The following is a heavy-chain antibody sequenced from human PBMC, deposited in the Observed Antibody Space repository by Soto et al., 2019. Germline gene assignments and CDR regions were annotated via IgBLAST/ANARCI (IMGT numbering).Heavy chain of an antibody. D-gene: IGHD3-3*01. CDR2: INAGNGNT. J-gene: IGHJ4*02. CDR1: GYTFTSYA. CDR3: ARKRNYDFWSSYYDY. Sequence: ASVKVSCKASGYTFTSYAMHWVRQAPGQRLEWMGWINAGNGNTKYSQRFQGRVTITRDTSASTAYMELSSLRSEDTAVYYRARKRNYDFWSSYYDYWGQGTLVTVSS. V-gene: IGHV1-3*01.